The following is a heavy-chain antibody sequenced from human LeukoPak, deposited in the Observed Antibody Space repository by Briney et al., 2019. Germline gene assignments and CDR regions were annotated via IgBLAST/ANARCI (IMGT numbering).Heavy chain of an antibody. Sequence: ASVKVSCKASGYTFSSYGISWVRQAPGQGHEWMGWISGYNGNANYAQKLQGRVTMTTDTSTSTAYMELRGLRSDDTAVYYCARENFPTIRGYCTGGSCALDFWGQGTLVTVSS. D-gene: IGHD2-15*01. CDR2: ISGYNGNA. CDR1: GYTFSSYG. V-gene: IGHV1-18*01. J-gene: IGHJ4*02. CDR3: ARENFPTIRGYCTGGSCALDF.